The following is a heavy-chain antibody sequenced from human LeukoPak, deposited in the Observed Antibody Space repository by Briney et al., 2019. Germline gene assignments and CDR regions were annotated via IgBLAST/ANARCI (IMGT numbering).Heavy chain of an antibody. J-gene: IGHJ6*03. V-gene: IGHV3-21*01. CDR2: ISSSNSYI. D-gene: IGHD6-13*01. Sequence: GGSLRLSCAASGFTFSSYSMNWVRQAPGKGLEWVSSISSSNSYIYYADSVKGRFTISRDNAKNSLYLQMNSLRAEDTAVYYCARAGYSSSWYGKHYYYYYMDVWGKGTTVTVSS. CDR3: ARAGYSSSWYGKHYYYYYMDV. CDR1: GFTFSSYS.